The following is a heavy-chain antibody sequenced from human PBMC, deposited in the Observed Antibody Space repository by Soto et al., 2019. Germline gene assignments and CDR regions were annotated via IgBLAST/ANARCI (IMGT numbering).Heavy chain of an antibody. CDR1: GGSISSSSYY. CDR3: AKGSGSSSCVLNKFDF. Sequence: ETLSLTCSVSGGSISSSSYYWGWIRQEPGKGLEWVSAISGSGGSTYYADSVKGRFTISRDNSKNTLYLQMNSLRPEDTAFFFFAKGSGSSSCVLNKFDFWGQGPLVTVSS. V-gene: IGHV3-23*01. D-gene: IGHD6-13*01. J-gene: IGHJ4*02. CDR2: ISGSGGST.